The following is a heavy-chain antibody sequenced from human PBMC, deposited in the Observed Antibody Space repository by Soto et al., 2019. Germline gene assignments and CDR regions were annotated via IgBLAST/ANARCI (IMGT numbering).Heavy chain of an antibody. J-gene: IGHJ3*02. CDR1: VYSFTSYW. V-gene: IGHV5-10-1*01. Sequence: PGESLKISCNGSVYSFTSYWISWVRQMPGKGLEWMGRIDPSDSYTNYSPSFQGHVTISADKSISTAYLQWSSLKASDTAMYYCASPHYVSLAFDIWGKGTRVTVSS. CDR3: ASPHYVSLAFDI. D-gene: IGHD4-17*01. CDR2: IDPSDSYT.